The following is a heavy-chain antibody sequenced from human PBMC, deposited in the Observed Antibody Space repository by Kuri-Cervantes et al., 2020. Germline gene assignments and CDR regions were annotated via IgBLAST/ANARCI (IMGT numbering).Heavy chain of an antibody. CDR1: GFTFSSYS. CDR2: ISSSSSTI. D-gene: IGHD3-22*01. CDR3: ASRPDSSGFR. V-gene: IGHV3-48*01. J-gene: IGHJ4*02. Sequence: GESLKISCAASGFTFSSYSMNWVRQAPGKGLEWVSYISSSSSTIYYADSVKGRFTISRDDAKNSLYLQMNSLRAEDTAVYYCASRPDSSGFRWGQGTLVTVSS.